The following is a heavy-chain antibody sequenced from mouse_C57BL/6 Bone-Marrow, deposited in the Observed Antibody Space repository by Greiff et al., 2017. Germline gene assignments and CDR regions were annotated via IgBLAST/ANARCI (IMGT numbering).Heavy chain of an antibody. CDR2: IYPRSGNT. CDR1: GYTFTSYG. CDR3: ARSSLYYYGSSYAH. J-gene: IGHJ2*01. D-gene: IGHD1-1*01. Sequence: QVQLKQSGAELARPGASVKLSCKASGYTFTSYGISWVKQRTGQGLEWIGEIYPRSGNTYYNEKFKGKATLTADKSSRTAYMERRSLTSEDSAVYFCARSSLYYYGSSYAHWGQGTTLTVSS. V-gene: IGHV1-81*01.